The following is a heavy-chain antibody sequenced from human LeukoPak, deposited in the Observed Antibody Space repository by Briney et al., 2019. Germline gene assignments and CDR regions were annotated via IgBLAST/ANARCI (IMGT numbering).Heavy chain of an antibody. CDR3: ARDRGVVVTGGAFDI. D-gene: IGHD2-21*02. J-gene: IGHJ3*02. V-gene: IGHV1-69*04. CDR2: IIPILGIA. Sequence: GASVKVSCKVSGYTLTELSMHWVRQAPGQGLEWMGRIIPILGIANYAQKFQGRVTITADKSTSTAYMELSSLRSEDTAVYYCARDRGVVVTGGAFDIWGQGTMVTVSS. CDR1: GYTLTELS.